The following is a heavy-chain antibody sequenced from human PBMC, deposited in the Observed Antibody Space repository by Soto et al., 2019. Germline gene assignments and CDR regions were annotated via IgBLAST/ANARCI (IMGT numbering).Heavy chain of an antibody. CDR2: IYYCGST. CDR1: GGSISSSSYY. D-gene: IGHD2-15*01. Sequence: SETLSLTCTVSGGSISSSSYYWGWIRQPPGKGLEWIGSIYYCGSTSYNPSLKSRVTISVDTSKNQFSLKLSSVTAADTAVYYCARQGYCSGGSCYPGKFDYWGQGTLVTVSS. V-gene: IGHV4-39*01. J-gene: IGHJ4*02. CDR3: ARQGYCSGGSCYPGKFDY.